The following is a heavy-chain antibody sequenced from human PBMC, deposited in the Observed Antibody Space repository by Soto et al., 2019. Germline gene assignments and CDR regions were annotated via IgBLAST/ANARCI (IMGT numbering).Heavy chain of an antibody. Sequence: SETLSLTCAVSGYSISSGYYWAWIRQPPGKGLEWIGSIYHTGSTYYNPSLKSRVTMSVDTSKNRFSLKLSSVTAADTAMYYCASCIGSYNEFDSWGQGTLVTVPS. CDR3: ASCIGSYNEFDS. CDR2: IYHTGST. CDR1: GYSISSGYY. D-gene: IGHD1-26*01. V-gene: IGHV4-38-2*01. J-gene: IGHJ4*02.